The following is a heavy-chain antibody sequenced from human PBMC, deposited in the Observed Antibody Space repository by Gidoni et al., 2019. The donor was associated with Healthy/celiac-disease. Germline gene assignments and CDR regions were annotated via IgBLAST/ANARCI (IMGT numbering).Heavy chain of an antibody. CDR3: AKGKLRQYYDEFGLSEDYYYYGMDV. CDR1: GFTFSSYA. Sequence: VQLLESGGGLVQPGGSLRLSCAASGFTFSSYAMSWVRQAPGKGLEWVSAISGSGGSTYYADSVKGRFTISRDNSKNTLYLQMNSLRAEDTAVYYCAKGKLRQYYDEFGLSEDYYYYGMDVWGQGTTVTVSS. CDR2: ISGSGGST. J-gene: IGHJ6*02. V-gene: IGHV3-23*01. D-gene: IGHD3-22*01.